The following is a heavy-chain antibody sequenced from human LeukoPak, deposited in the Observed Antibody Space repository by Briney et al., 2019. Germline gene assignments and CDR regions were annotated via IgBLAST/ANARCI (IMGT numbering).Heavy chain of an antibody. CDR3: AREYQLLFPQLLRWFDP. CDR2: IYYSGST. V-gene: IGHV4-39*01. J-gene: IGHJ5*02. D-gene: IGHD2-2*01. CDR1: GGSISSSSYY. Sequence: PSETLSLTCTVSGGSISSSSYYWGWIRQPPGKGLEWIGSIYYSGSTYYNPSLKSRVTISVDTSKNQFSLKLSSVTAADTAVYYCAREYQLLFPQLLRWFDPWGQGTLVTVSS.